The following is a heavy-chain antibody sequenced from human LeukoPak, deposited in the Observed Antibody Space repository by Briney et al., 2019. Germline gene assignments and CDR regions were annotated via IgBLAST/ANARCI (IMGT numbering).Heavy chain of an antibody. J-gene: IGHJ4*02. CDR2: IRQDGGTM. D-gene: IGHD3-10*01. V-gene: IGHV3-7*01. Sequence: QPGGSLRLSCAASGSTFSSYWMSWVRQAPGKGLEWVANIRQDGGTMSYVDSVKGRFTISRDNAKNSLYLQVSSLRAEDTAVYYCVRDRGFGADDYWGQGTLVTVSS. CDR3: VRDRGFGADDY. CDR1: GSTFSSYW.